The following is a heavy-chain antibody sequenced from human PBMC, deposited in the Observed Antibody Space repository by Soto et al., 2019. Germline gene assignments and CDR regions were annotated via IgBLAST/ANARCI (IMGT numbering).Heavy chain of an antibody. V-gene: IGHV1-18*01. D-gene: IGHD3-16*01. Sequence: QVQLVQSGDEVKKPGASVKVSCKASGYIFVNYGIAWVRQAPGQGLEWMGWISPYTGNTHSATKVQGRLTMTTDTSTSTAYMDLGSLTSDDTAVYYCVMVDNYVTPTPQDVWGQGTTGTLSS. CDR1: GYIFVNYG. CDR2: ISPYTGNT. J-gene: IGHJ6*02. CDR3: VMVDNYVTPTPQDV.